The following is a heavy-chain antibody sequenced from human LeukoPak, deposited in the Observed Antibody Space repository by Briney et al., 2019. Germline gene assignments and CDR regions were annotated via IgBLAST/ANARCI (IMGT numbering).Heavy chain of an antibody. D-gene: IGHD3-9*01. V-gene: IGHV4-39*07. J-gene: IGHJ4*02. Sequence: SETLSLTCTVSGGSISSSSYYWGWIRQPPGKGLEWIGSIYYSGSTYYNPSLKSRVTISVDTSKNQFSLKLSSVTAADTAVYYCAREVPRLFESYDILTGSLDYWGQGTLVTVSS. CDR3: AREVPRLFESYDILTGSLDY. CDR2: IYYSGST. CDR1: GGSISSSSYY.